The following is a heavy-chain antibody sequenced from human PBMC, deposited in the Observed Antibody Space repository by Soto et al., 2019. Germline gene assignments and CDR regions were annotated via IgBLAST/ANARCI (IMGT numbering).Heavy chain of an antibody. CDR2: INPNSGGT. CDR3: ARELHNWNYLDY. D-gene: IGHD1-20*01. Sequence: ASVKVSCKASGYTFTGYYMHWVRQAPGQGLELMGWINPNSGGTNYAQKFQGWVTMTRDTSISTAYMELSRLRSDDTAVYYCARELHNWNYLDYWGQGTLVTVYS. CDR1: GYTFTGYY. J-gene: IGHJ4*02. V-gene: IGHV1-2*04.